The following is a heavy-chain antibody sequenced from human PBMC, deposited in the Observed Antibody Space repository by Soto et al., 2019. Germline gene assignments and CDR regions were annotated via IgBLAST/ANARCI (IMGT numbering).Heavy chain of an antibody. Sequence: GGSLRLSCAASGFSFSSYEMNWVRQAPGKGLDWLSYISPSGTTIYYADSVKGRFTISRDNAKNSVYLQMSSLRAEDTAVYYCARDVPSDDIWSGYSHGMDVWGQGTTVTVSS. D-gene: IGHD3-3*01. CDR1: GFSFSSYE. J-gene: IGHJ6*02. CDR3: ARDVPSDDIWSGYSHGMDV. CDR2: ISPSGTTI. V-gene: IGHV3-48*03.